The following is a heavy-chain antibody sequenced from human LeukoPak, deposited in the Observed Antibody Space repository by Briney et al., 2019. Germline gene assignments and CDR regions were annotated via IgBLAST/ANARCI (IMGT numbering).Heavy chain of an antibody. D-gene: IGHD4-17*01. CDR2: ISSSSYI. CDR3: ASGGITVTGFEY. Sequence: GGSLRLPCAASGFTFSSYSMNWVRQAPGKGLEWVSSISSSSYIYYADSVKGRFTISRDNAKNSLYLQMNSLRAEDTAVYYCASGGITVTGFEYWGQGTLVTVSS. V-gene: IGHV3-21*01. J-gene: IGHJ4*02. CDR1: GFTFSSYS.